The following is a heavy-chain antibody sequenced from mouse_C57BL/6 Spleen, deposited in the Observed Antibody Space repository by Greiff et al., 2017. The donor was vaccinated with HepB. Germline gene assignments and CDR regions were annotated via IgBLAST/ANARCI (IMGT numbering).Heavy chain of an antibody. Sequence: EVQGVESGEGLVKPGGSLKLSCAASGFTFSSYAMSWVRQTPEKRLEWVAYISSGGDYIYYADTVKGRFTISRDNARNTLYLQMSSLKSEDTAMYYCTRDSSGYVRAMDYWGQGTSVTVSS. CDR2: ISSGGDYI. V-gene: IGHV5-9-1*02. CDR3: TRDSSGYVRAMDY. D-gene: IGHD3-2*02. CDR1: GFTFSSYA. J-gene: IGHJ4*01.